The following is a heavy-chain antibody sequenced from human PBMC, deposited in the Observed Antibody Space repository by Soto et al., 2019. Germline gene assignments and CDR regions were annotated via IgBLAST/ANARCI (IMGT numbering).Heavy chain of an antibody. CDR2: IYPGDSDT. V-gene: IGHV5-51*01. CDR3: ARHWRVVRGVRRDYYYYYYMDV. D-gene: IGHD3-10*01. CDR1: GYSFTSYW. J-gene: IGHJ6*03. Sequence: PGESLKISCKGSGYSFTSYWIGWVRQMPGKGLEWMGIIYPGDSDTRYSPSFQGQVTISADKSISTAYLQWSSLKASDTAMYYCARHWRVVRGVRRDYYYYYYMDVWGKGTTVTVSS.